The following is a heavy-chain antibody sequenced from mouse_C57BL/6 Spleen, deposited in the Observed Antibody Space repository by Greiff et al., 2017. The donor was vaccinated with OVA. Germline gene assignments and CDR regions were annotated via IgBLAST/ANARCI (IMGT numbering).Heavy chain of an antibody. Sequence: ESGPGMVKPSQSLSLTCTVTGYSITSGYDWHWIRHFPGNKLEWMGYISYSGSTNYNPSLKSRISITHDTSKNHFFLKLNSVTTEDTATYYCAREGNYYGSRGYFDYWGQGTTLTVSS. CDR3: AREGNYYGSRGYFDY. CDR2: ISYSGST. J-gene: IGHJ2*01. D-gene: IGHD1-1*01. V-gene: IGHV3-1*01. CDR1: GYSITSGYD.